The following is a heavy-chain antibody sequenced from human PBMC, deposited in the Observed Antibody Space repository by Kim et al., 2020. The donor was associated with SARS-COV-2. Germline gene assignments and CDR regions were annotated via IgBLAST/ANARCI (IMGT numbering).Heavy chain of an antibody. D-gene: IGHD3-22*01. V-gene: IGHV4-39*01. Sequence: PSLKSRVPISVDTAKNQFSLKLSSVTAADTAVYYCARQRITMIVVVTNFDYWGQGTLVTVSS. J-gene: IGHJ4*02. CDR3: ARQRITMIVVVTNFDY.